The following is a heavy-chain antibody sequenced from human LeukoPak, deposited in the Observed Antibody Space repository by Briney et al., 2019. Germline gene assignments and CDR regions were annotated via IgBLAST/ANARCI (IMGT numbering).Heavy chain of an antibody. CDR3: ARFFEGYCSSTSCLPNYYYYYMDV. Sequence: PSETLSLTCTVSGYSISSGYYWGWIRQPPGKGLEWIGSIYHSGSTYYNPSLKSRVTISVDTSKNQFSLKLSSVTAADTAVYYCARFFEGYCSSTSCLPNYYYYYMDVWGKGTTVTVSS. CDR1: GYSISSGYY. V-gene: IGHV4-38-2*02. CDR2: IYHSGST. D-gene: IGHD2-2*01. J-gene: IGHJ6*03.